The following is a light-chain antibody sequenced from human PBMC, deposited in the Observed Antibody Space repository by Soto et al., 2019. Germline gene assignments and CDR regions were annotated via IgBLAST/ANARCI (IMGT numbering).Light chain of an antibody. CDR1: ENINKNY. CDR2: GAS. V-gene: IGKV3-20*01. CDR3: QHVAKSPPWP. J-gene: IGKJ1*01. Sequence: EIVLTQSPGTLALSPGERATLSCRASENINKNYLVWYQQKGGQAPRLLLYGASTRATGIPDRFSGSGSETDFTPFVGRLEPEVFAMYDCQHVAKSPPWPFGLGTRVE.